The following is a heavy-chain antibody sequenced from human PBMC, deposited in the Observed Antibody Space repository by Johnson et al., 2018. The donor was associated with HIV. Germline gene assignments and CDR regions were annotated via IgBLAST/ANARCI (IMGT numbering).Heavy chain of an antibody. V-gene: IGHV3-66*03. CDR3: AREGSWYCSGGSCYGAFDI. D-gene: IGHD2-15*01. CDR2: SWNSGSI. CDR1: GFTVSSNS. J-gene: IGHJ3*02. Sequence: VQLVESGGGLIQPGGSLRLSCAASGFTVSSNSMSWVRQAPGKGLEWVSGISWNSGSIGYADSVKGRFTISRDNSKNTLYLQMNSLRADDTAVYYCAREGSWYCSGGSCYGAFDIWGQGTMVTVSS.